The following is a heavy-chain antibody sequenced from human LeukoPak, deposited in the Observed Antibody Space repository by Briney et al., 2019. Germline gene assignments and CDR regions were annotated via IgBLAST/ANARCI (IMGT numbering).Heavy chain of an antibody. CDR1: GFTLSDYY. CDR3: ARVRGDYWISGYYFDY. CDR2: ISSSGTTT. D-gene: IGHD4-17*01. Sequence: PGGSLRLSCAASGFTLSDYYMSWILQAPGKGLEWVSYISSSGTTTSYADSVKGRFTISRDNAKNSLYLQMNSLRAEDTAVYYCARVRGDYWISGYYFDYWGQGTLVTVSS. V-gene: IGHV3-11*01. J-gene: IGHJ4*02.